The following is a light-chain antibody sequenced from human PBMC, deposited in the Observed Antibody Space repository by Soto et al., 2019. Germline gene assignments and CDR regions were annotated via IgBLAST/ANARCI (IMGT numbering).Light chain of an antibody. CDR1: QSVSGK. CDR2: GAS. J-gene: IGKJ5*01. CDR3: QQRSNWPIT. V-gene: IGKV3D-20*02. Sequence: EVLMTQSPATLSVSPGERATLSCRASQSVSGKLAWYQQKPGQAPRLLIYGASSRATGIPDRFSGSGSGTDFTLTISRLEPEDFAVYYCQQRSNWPITFGQGTRLEI.